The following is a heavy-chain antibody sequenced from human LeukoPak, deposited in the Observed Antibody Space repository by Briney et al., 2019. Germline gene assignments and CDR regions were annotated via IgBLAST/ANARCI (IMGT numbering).Heavy chain of an antibody. D-gene: IGHD3-3*01. V-gene: IGHV4-34*01. CDR2: INHNGST. Sequence: SETLSLTCAVYGGSFSGYYWSWIRQPPGKGLEWIGEINHNGSTNYNPSLKSRVTISVDTSKNQFSLKLSSVTAADTAVYYCARGVTIFGVVIPNWFDPWGQGTLVTVSS. J-gene: IGHJ5*02. CDR1: GGSFSGYY. CDR3: ARGVTIFGVVIPNWFDP.